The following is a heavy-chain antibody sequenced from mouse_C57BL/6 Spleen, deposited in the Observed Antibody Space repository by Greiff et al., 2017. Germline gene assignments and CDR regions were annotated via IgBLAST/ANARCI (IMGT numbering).Heavy chain of an antibody. D-gene: IGHD3-1*01. Sequence: QVQLKQSGPELVKPGASVKISCKASGYAFTSSWMNWVKQRPGKGLEWIGRIYPGDGDTNYNGKFKGKATLTADKPSSTTYMQRSSLTSEDSAVYFCARSGWDRGHWYFEVWGTGTTVTVSS. CDR1: GYAFTSSW. CDR3: ARSGWDRGHWYFEV. V-gene: IGHV1-82*01. J-gene: IGHJ1*03. CDR2: IYPGDGDT.